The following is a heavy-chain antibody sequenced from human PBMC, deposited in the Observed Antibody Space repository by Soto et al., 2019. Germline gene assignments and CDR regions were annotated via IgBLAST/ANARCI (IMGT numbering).Heavy chain of an antibody. Sequence: ASVKVSCKASGHTFTSYGISWVRQAPGQGLEWMGWTSAHNDNTNYAQKFQGRVTMTTDTSTSTAYMELRSLRSDDTAVYYCAREYCSSTSCHGPDYWGQGTLVTVSS. CDR1: GHTFTSYG. CDR2: TSAHNDNT. V-gene: IGHV1-18*01. D-gene: IGHD2-2*01. J-gene: IGHJ4*02. CDR3: AREYCSSTSCHGPDY.